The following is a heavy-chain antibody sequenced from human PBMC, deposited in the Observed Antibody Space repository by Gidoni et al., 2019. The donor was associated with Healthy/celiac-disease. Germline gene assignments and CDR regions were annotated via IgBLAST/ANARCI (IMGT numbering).Heavy chain of an antibody. CDR2: ISGSGGST. CDR3: AKEQLPAGIGIGYYFDY. V-gene: IGHV3-23*01. CDR1: GFTFSSYA. Sequence: EVQLLESGGGLVQPGGSLRLSCAASGFTFSSYAMSWVRQAPGKGLEWVSAISGSGGSTYYADSVKGRFTISRDNSKNTLYLQMNSLRAEDTAVYYCAKEQLPAGIGIGYYFDYWGQGTLVTVSS. D-gene: IGHD2-2*02. J-gene: IGHJ4*02.